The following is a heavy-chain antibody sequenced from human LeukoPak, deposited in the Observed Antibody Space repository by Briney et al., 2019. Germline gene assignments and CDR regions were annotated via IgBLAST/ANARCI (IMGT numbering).Heavy chain of an antibody. CDR2: IYSGGST. D-gene: IGHD6-13*01. V-gene: IGHV3-66*02. J-gene: IGHJ3*02. CDR3: ARAFMTAAGTAAFDI. Sequence: GGSLRLSCAASGLTVSSNYMSWVRQAPGKGLEWVSVIYSGGSTYYADSVKGRFTISRDNSKNTLYLQMNSLRAEDTAVYYCARAFMTAAGTAAFDIWGQGTMVTVSS. CDR1: GLTVSSNY.